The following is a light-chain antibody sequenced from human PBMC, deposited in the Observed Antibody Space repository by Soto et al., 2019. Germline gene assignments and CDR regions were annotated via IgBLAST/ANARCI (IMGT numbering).Light chain of an antibody. Sequence: EIELTQSPGTLSLSPGERATLSCRASQSIYINSLAWYQHKRGQAPRLLIYAATVRATAVPDRFNGSGSGTDFALTISRLEPEDSAMYYCQQYGDSPFAFGPGTKLDVK. CDR3: QQYGDSPFA. CDR2: AAT. J-gene: IGKJ3*01. CDR1: QSIYINS. V-gene: IGKV3-20*01.